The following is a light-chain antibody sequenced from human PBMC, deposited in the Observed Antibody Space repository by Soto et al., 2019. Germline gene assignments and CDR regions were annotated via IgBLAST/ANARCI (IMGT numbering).Light chain of an antibody. V-gene: IGKV3-15*01. CDR2: RAF. CDR1: LSVSSD. CDR3: QHYNNWPPWT. J-gene: IGKJ1*01. Sequence: EIVMTQSPATLSLSPGERATLSCRASLSVSSDLAWYRQKPGQAPRLLIYRAFTRATGIPARFSGSGFGTDFTLTISSLQSEDFAIYYCQHYNNWPPWTFGQGTKVEIK.